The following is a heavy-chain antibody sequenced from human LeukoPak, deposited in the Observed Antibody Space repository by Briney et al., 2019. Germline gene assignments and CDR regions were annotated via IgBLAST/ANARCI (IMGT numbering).Heavy chain of an antibody. J-gene: IGHJ4*02. Sequence: GGSLRLSCAASGFTFSTYWMSWVRQAPGKGLEWVANIKQDGSEKHYVDSVKGRFTISRDNAKNSLYLQMNSLRAEDTAVYYCARDLSGVTGYTYGRGIDYWGQGTLVTVSS. CDR3: ARDLSGVTGYTYGRGIDY. V-gene: IGHV3-7*01. CDR2: IKQDGSEK. D-gene: IGHD5-18*01. CDR1: GFTFSTYW.